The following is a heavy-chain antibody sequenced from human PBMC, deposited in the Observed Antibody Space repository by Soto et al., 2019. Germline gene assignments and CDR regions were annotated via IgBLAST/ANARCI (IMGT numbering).Heavy chain of an antibody. J-gene: IGHJ4*02. Sequence: ASVKVSCKASGYSFTSYGISWVRQAPGQGLEWMGWISAYNGNTNYAQKLQGRVTMTTDTSISTAYMELSSLRSEDTAVYYCARERTYFGDYWGQGTLVTVSS. CDR1: GYSFTSYG. D-gene: IGHD3-9*01. CDR2: ISAYNGNT. CDR3: ARERTYFGDY. V-gene: IGHV1-18*01.